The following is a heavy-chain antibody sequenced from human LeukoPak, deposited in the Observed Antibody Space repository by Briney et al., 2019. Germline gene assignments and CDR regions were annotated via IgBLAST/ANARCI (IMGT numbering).Heavy chain of an antibody. Sequence: ASVKVSCKASGYTFTGYYMHWVRQAPGQGLEWMGRINPNSGGTNYAQKFQGWVTMTRDTSISTAYMELSRLRSDDTAVYYCARVRGYGDYDGFGYWGQGTLVTVSS. CDR2: INPNSGGT. CDR3: ARVRGYGDYDGFGY. D-gene: IGHD4-17*01. V-gene: IGHV1-2*04. J-gene: IGHJ4*02. CDR1: GYTFTGYY.